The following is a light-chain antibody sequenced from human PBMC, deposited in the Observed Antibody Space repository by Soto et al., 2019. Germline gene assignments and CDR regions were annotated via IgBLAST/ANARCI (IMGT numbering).Light chain of an antibody. CDR3: SSDTSSTSWV. CDR1: SSDVGGYDF. CDR2: DVS. Sequence: QSALTQPASVSGSPGQSITISCTGTSSDVGGYDFVSWYQQHPGKAPKLIIYDVSNRPSGVSNRFSGSKSGNTACLTISGLQAEDEADYYCSSDTSSTSWVFGGGTQVTVL. V-gene: IGLV2-14*03. J-gene: IGLJ3*02.